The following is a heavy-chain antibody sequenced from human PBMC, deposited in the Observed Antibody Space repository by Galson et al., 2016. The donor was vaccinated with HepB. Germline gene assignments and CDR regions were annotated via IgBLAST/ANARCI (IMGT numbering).Heavy chain of an antibody. Sequence: ETLSLTCAVYGTSISDSNWWTWVRQVPGKGLEWIGEIYHTGTSNNNPFLSSRFTLSVDKSRKLLSLNVTSVTAADTAVYYWSRAAIIPGARMVFDPWGQGILVTVSS. CDR3: SRAAIIPGARMVFDP. J-gene: IGHJ5*02. CDR2: IYHTGTS. D-gene: IGHD2-2*01. V-gene: IGHV4-4*02. CDR1: GTSISDSNW.